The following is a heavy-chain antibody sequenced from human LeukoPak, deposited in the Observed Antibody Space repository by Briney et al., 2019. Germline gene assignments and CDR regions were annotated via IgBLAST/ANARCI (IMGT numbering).Heavy chain of an antibody. Sequence: GGSPRLSCAASGFTFSSYWMSWVRQAPGKGLEWVANIKKDGSEKYYVDSVKGRFTISRDNAKTSLYLQMNSLRAEDTAVYYCARDLSGVTGYTYGRGIDYWGQGTLVTVSS. V-gene: IGHV3-7*01. D-gene: IGHD5-18*01. CDR3: ARDLSGVTGYTYGRGIDY. CDR2: IKKDGSEK. CDR1: GFTFSSYW. J-gene: IGHJ4*02.